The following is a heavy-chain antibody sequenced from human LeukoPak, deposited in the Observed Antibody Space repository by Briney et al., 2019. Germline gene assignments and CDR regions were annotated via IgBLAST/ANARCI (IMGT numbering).Heavy chain of an antibody. J-gene: IGHJ6*02. CDR2: TYYRSKWYN. CDR1: GDTVSSYSSA. Sequence: SQTLSLTCAISGDTVSSYSSAWNWIRQSPSRGLEWLGRTYYRSKWYNDYAVSMKSRVTFNSGTSKNQFSLQLSSVTPEDTAVYYCARGHYGLDVWGQGTTVTVSS. V-gene: IGHV6-1*01. CDR3: ARGHYGLDV.